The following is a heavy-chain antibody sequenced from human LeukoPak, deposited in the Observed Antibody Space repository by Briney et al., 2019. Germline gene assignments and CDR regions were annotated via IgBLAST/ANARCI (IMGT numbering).Heavy chain of an antibody. CDR2: ISSSGSTI. D-gene: IGHD2-15*01. V-gene: IGHV3-11*01. CDR3: AKGSTKAYCSGGSCYRSIYYYMDV. Sequence: PGGSLRLSCAASGFTFSDYYMSWIRQAPGKGLEWVSYISSSGSTIYYADSVKGRFTISRDNAKNSLYLQMNSLRAEDTAVYYCAKGSTKAYCSGGSCYRSIYYYMDVWGKGTTVTVSS. CDR1: GFTFSDYY. J-gene: IGHJ6*03.